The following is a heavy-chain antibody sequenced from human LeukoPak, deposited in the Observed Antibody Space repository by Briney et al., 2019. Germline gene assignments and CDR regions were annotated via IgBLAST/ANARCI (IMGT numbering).Heavy chain of an antibody. J-gene: IGHJ4*02. V-gene: IGHV3-30*18. CDR2: ISCDGSNK. D-gene: IGHD3-3*01. CDR1: GFTFSSYG. Sequence: GGSLRLSCAASGFTFSSYGMHWVRQAPGKGLEWVAVISCDGSNKYYADSVKGRFTISRDNSKNTLYLQMNSLRAEDTAVYYCAKPLDYDFWSGPFDYWGQGTLVTVSS. CDR3: AKPLDYDFWSGPFDY.